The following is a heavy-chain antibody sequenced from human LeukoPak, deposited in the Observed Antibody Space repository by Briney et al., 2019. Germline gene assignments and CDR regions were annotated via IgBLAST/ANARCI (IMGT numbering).Heavy chain of an antibody. V-gene: IGHV1-69*04. CDR2: IIPILGIA. D-gene: IGHD6-19*01. J-gene: IGHJ4*02. CDR3: AREPLRPSSGWYAYFDY. CDR1: GGTFSSYA. Sequence: ASAKVSCKASGGTFSSYAISWVRQAPGQGLEWMGRIIPILGIANYAQKFQGRVTITADKSTSTAYMELSSLRSEDTAVYYCAREPLRPSSGWYAYFDYWGQGTLVTVSS.